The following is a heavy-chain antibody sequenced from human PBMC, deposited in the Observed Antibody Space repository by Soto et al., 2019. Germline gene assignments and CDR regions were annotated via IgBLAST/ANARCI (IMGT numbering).Heavy chain of an antibody. V-gene: IGHV4-61*05. CDR2: IYYSGST. J-gene: IGHJ4*02. CDR3: ARANWYSEY. Sequence: PSETLSLTCTVSGGSIRSISCCWGWIRQPPGKGLEWIGYIYYSGSTNYNPSLESRVTMSVDTSKNRVSLNLTSLTAADTAIYYCARANWYSEYWGQGTLVTVSS. D-gene: IGHD7-27*01. CDR1: GGSIRSISCC.